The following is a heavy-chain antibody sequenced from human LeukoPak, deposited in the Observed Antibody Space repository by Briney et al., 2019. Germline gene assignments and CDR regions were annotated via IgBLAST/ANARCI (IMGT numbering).Heavy chain of an antibody. CDR2: INHSGST. V-gene: IGHV4-34*01. J-gene: IGHJ4*02. D-gene: IGHD3-3*01. Sequence: SETLSLTCAVYGGSFSGYYWSWIRQPPGKGLDWIGEINHSGSTNYNPSLKSRVTISVDTSKNQFSLKLSSVTAADTAVYYCARGRRNYDFWSGYLGELGNDYWGQGTLVTVSS. CDR1: GGSFSGYY. CDR3: ARGRRNYDFWSGYLGELGNDY.